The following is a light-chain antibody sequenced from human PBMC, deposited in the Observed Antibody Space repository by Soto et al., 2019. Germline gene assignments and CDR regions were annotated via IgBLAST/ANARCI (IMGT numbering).Light chain of an antibody. CDR3: QQLNAFPFT. V-gene: IGKV1-9*01. J-gene: IGKJ4*01. Sequence: DIQLTQSPPFLSASVGDRVTITCRASQDITAYLAWYQQKPGKAPTLLIHAASALHTGVPSRFSGTGSDTEFTLTISALQPEDFATDFCQQLNAFPFTFGGGTKVEIK. CDR1: QDITAY. CDR2: AAS.